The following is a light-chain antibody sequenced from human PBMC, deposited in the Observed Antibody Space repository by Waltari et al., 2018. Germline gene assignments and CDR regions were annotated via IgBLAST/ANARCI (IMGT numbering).Light chain of an antibody. J-gene: IGLJ1*01. CDR2: DVS. V-gene: IGLV2-11*01. CDR3: CSYSGSYTYV. Sequence: QSALTQPRSVSGSPGQSVTISCTGTSSDVGGYNYVSWYQQHPGKAPKLMIYDVSKRPSGLPDRVSGYKSGNTAALTISVLQAEDEADYYCCSYSGSYTYVFGTGTKVTVL. CDR1: SSDVGGYNY.